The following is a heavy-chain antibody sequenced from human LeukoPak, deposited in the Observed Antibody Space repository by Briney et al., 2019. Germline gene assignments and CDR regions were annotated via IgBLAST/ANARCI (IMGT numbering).Heavy chain of an antibody. Sequence: PSQTLSLTCTVSGGSISSGSYYWSWIRQPAGKGLEWIGRIYTSGSTNYNPSLKSRVTISVDTSKNQFSLKLSSVTAADTAVYYCARGRRRVLMIVVVSDAFDIWGQGTMVTVSS. CDR3: ARGRRRVLMIVVVSDAFDI. CDR2: IYTSGST. D-gene: IGHD3-22*01. CDR1: GGSISSGSYY. J-gene: IGHJ3*02. V-gene: IGHV4-61*02.